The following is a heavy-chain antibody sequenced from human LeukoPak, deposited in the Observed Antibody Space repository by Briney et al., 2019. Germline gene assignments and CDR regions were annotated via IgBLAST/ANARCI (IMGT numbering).Heavy chain of an antibody. CDR1: GFTFSSYA. D-gene: IGHD2-8*01. CDR2: INGSGGST. J-gene: IGHJ5*02. Sequence: GASLRLSCAASGFTFSSYAMSWVRQAPGKGLEWVSAINGSGGSTYYADSVKGRFTISRDNSKNTLYLQMNSLRAEDTAVYYCAKMVYAIRNWFDPWGQGTLVTVSS. CDR3: AKMVYAIRNWFDP. V-gene: IGHV3-23*01.